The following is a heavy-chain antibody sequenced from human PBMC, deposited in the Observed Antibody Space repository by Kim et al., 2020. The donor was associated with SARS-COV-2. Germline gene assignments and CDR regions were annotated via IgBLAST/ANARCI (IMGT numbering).Heavy chain of an antibody. J-gene: IGHJ4*02. CDR3: AHRTMHGPFGY. V-gene: IGHV2-5*02. Sequence: SGPTLVNPTQTLTLTCSFSGFSLTSTGVGVGWIRQPPGKALEWVALIYWDDVKSFNPSLKNRLSITKDTSRSHVVLTLTDMDPVDTATYFCAHRTMHGPFGYWGQETLVTVSS. CDR2: IYWDDVK. D-gene: IGHD3-16*01. CDR1: GFSLTSTGVG.